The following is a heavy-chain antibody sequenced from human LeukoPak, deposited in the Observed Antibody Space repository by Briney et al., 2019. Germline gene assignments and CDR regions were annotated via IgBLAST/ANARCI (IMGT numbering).Heavy chain of an antibody. CDR1: GFTFSDYY. J-gene: IGHJ4*02. Sequence: GGSLRLSCAASGFTFSDYYMSWIRQAPGKGLEWVSSISGSGGTTYYADSVKGRFTISRDNPNNTLDLQMNSLTAEDTAVYYCAKGPVAVAGYYFDHWGQGTLVTVSS. CDR3: AKGPVAVAGYYFDH. CDR2: ISGSGGTT. D-gene: IGHD6-19*01. V-gene: IGHV3-23*01.